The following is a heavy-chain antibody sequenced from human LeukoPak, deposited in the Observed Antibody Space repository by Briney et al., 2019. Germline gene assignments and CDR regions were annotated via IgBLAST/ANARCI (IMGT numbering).Heavy chain of an antibody. D-gene: IGHD6-19*01. CDR1: GGTFSSYA. CDR2: IIPIFGTA. V-gene: IGHV1-69*05. Sequence: GSSVKVSCKASGGTFSSYAISWVRQAPGQGLEWMGRIIPIFGTANYAQKSQGRVTITTDESTSTAYMELSSLRSENTAVYYCARDQIAVAGNAFDIWGQGTMVTVSS. CDR3: ARDQIAVAGNAFDI. J-gene: IGHJ3*02.